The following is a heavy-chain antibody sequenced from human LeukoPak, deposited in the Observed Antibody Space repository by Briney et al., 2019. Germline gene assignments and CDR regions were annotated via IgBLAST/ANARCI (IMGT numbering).Heavy chain of an antibody. CDR2: SRNKANSYTT. D-gene: IGHD2-15*01. CDR3: AGGYCSGGTCFTRY. CDR1: GFTFSDHY. J-gene: IGHJ4*02. Sequence: GGSLRLSCAASGFTFSDHYMDWVRQAPGKGLEWVGRSRNKANSYTTEYAASVKGRFSISRDDSKNSLFLQMNNLKTEDTAVYYCAGGYCSGGTCFTRYWGQGTLVTVS. V-gene: IGHV3-72*01.